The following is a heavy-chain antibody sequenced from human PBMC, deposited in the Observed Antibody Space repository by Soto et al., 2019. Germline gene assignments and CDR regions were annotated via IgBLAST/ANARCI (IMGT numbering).Heavy chain of an antibody. V-gene: IGHV1-69*13. D-gene: IGHD2-15*01. J-gene: IGHJ4*02. CDR1: GGTFSSYA. CDR2: IIPIFGTA. Sequence: GASVKVSCKASGGTFSSYAISWVRQAPGQGLEWMGGIIPIFGTANYAQKFQGRVTITADESTSTAYMELRSLRSDDTAVYYCARVPRFKLLSGAEDYWGQGTLVTVSS. CDR3: ARVPRFKLLSGAEDY.